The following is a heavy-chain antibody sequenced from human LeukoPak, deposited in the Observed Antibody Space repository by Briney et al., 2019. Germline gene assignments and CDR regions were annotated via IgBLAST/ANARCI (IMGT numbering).Heavy chain of an antibody. J-gene: IGHJ4*02. CDR3: AKDRLFPGRYFGY. V-gene: IGHV3-30*18. CDR1: GFTFSSYG. D-gene: IGHD2-21*01. Sequence: PGGSLRLSCAASGFTFSSYGMHWVRQAPGKGLEWVAVISYDGSNKYYADSVKGRFTISRDNSKNMLYLQMSSLRAEDTAVYYCAKDRLFPGRYFGYWGQGTLVTISS. CDR2: ISYDGSNK.